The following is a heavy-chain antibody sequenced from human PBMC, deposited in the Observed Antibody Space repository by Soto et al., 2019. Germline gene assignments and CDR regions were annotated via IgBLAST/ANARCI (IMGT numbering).Heavy chain of an antibody. CDR2: IPVFGTA. V-gene: IGHV1-69*12. CDR3: SMSNNDGFDI. CDR1: GGTFSSYA. J-gene: IGHJ3*02. Sequence: QVQLVQSGAEVKKPGSSVKVSCKASGGTFSSYAISWVRQAPGQGLGWMGGIPVFGTANYAQKFQGRVTITADESTSTAYMELSSLRSEDTAVYYCSMSNNDGFDIWGQGTMVTVSS.